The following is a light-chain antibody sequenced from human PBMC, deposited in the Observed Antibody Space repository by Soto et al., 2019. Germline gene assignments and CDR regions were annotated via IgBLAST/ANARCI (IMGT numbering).Light chain of an antibody. CDR3: QQYYSYPQT. V-gene: IGKV1-8*01. Sequence: IRMTQSPSSFAASTGDRVTITCRASQGISSYLAWYQQKPGKAPKLLIYAASTLQSGVPSRFSGSGSGTDFTLTISCLQSEDFATYYCQQYYSYPQTFGQGTKLEIK. J-gene: IGKJ2*01. CDR2: AAS. CDR1: QGISSY.